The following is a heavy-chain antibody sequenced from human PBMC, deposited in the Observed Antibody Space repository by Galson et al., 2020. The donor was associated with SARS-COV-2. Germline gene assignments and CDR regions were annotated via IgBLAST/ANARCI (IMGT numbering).Heavy chain of an antibody. J-gene: IGHJ4*02. D-gene: IGHD3-22*01. V-gene: IGHV3-30*01. Sequence: GESLKISCAASGFTFSSYAMHWVRQAPGKGLEWVAVISYDGSNKYYADSVKGRFTISRDNSKNTLYLQMNSLRAEDTAVYYCARAPRNYYDSSGYYHLRSYFDYWGQGTLVTVSS. CDR2: ISYDGSNK. CDR1: GFTFSSYA. CDR3: ARAPRNYYDSSGYYHLRSYFDY.